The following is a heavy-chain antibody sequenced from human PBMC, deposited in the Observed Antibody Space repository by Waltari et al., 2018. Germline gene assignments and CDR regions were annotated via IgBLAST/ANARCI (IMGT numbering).Heavy chain of an antibody. CDR3: AREGYTSGRAGIFDY. CDR1: RSAFINDI. Sequence: LVESGGDVVQSGRSLRLSCVSSRSAFINDIMHWVRQAPGKGLEWVSAMSYDGYSKYYADSGKGRFTISRDDSLNTVYLQLDSLTVEDTAIYYCAREGYTSGRAGIFDYWGQGTLVTVSS. CDR2: MSYDGYSK. J-gene: IGHJ4*02. D-gene: IGHD6-19*01. V-gene: IGHV3-30-3*01.